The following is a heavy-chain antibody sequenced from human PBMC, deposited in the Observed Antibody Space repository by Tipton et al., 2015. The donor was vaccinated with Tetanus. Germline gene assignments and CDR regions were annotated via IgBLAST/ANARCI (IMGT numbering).Heavy chain of an antibody. Sequence: LRLSCAVYGGSFSGYCWSWIRQPPGKGLEWIGEINHSGSTNYNPSLKSRVTISVDTSKNQFSLKLSSVTAADTAVYYCARVPRRGYSYGLAIDYWGQGTLVTVSS. V-gene: IGHV4-34*01. J-gene: IGHJ4*02. CDR1: GGSFSGYC. CDR2: INHSGST. CDR3: ARVPRRGYSYGLAIDY. D-gene: IGHD5-18*01.